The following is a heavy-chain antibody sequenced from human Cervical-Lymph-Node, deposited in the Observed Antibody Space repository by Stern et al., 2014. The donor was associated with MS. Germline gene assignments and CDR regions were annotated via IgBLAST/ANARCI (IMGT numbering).Heavy chain of an antibody. CDR2: IIPSIGTA. CDR1: GCTFSSSD. V-gene: IGHV1-69*01. Sequence: VQLVESGAEVQKPGSSVKVSCRASGCTFSSSDISWVRQAPGQGLEWMGGIIPSIGTANYEQKYQGRVTITADESTSTAYMELSSLRSEDTAIYYCALGGFGHYFEYWGQGTLVTVSS. J-gene: IGHJ4*02. D-gene: IGHD3-10*01. CDR3: ALGGFGHYFEY.